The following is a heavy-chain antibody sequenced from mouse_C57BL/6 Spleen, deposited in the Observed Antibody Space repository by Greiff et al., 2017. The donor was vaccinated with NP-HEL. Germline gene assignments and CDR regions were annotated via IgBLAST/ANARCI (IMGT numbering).Heavy chain of an antibody. CDR1: GYTFTDYN. J-gene: IGHJ3*01. D-gene: IGHD2-4*01. Sequence: EVQLQQSGPELVKPGASVKMSCKASGYTFTDYNMHWVKQSHGKSLEWIGYINPNNGGTSYNQKFKGKATLTVNKSSSTAYMELRSLTSEDSAVYYCEKGAYYDYDGTWFAYWGQGTLVTVSA. CDR2: INPNNGGT. V-gene: IGHV1-22*01. CDR3: EKGAYYDYDGTWFAY.